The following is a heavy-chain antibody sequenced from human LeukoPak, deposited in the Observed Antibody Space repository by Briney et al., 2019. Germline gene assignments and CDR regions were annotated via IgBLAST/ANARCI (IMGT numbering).Heavy chain of an antibody. V-gene: IGHV3-30*02. CDR1: GFTFGTYA. Sequence: PGGSLRLSCAASGFTFGTYAMHWVRQAPGKGLEWVAFIRYDGSNKYYADSVKGRFTISRDNSKNTLYLQMNSLRVEDTAVYYCATLPYYYDSSGSYYFDYWGQGTLVTVSS. CDR3: ATLPYYYDSSGSYYFDY. D-gene: IGHD3-22*01. CDR2: IRYDGSNK. J-gene: IGHJ4*02.